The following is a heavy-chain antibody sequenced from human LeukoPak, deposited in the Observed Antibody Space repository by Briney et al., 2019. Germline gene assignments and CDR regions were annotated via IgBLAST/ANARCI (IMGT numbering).Heavy chain of an antibody. D-gene: IGHD2-15*01. CDR3: ARGVVVVVAATRSYWYFDL. CDR1: GGSISSGGYS. J-gene: IGHJ2*01. Sequence: SETLSLTCADSGGSISSGGYSRSWIRRPPGKGLEWIGYIYHSGSTYYNPSLKSRVTISVDRSKNQFSLKLSSVTAADTAVYYCARGVVVVVAATRSYWYFDLWGRGTLVTVSS. CDR2: IYHSGST. V-gene: IGHV4-30-2*01.